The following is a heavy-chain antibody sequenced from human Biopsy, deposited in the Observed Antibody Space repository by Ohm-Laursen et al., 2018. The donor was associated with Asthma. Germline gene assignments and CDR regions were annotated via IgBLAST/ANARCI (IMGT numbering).Heavy chain of an antibody. CDR2: IKQDGSEK. Sequence: SLRLSCTASGFTFSSYWMSWVRQAPGKGLEWVANIKQDGSEKYYVDSVKGRFTIFRDNAKNSLYLQMNSLRAEDTAVYYCARDTRPNWFDPWGQGTLVTVSS. D-gene: IGHD3-3*01. J-gene: IGHJ5*02. CDR1: GFTFSSYW. V-gene: IGHV3-7*05. CDR3: ARDTRPNWFDP.